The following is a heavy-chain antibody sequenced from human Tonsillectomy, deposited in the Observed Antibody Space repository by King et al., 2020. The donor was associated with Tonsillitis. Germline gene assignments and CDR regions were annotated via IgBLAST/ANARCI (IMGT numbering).Heavy chain of an antibody. D-gene: IGHD2-2*01. CDR1: GFTFSSYA. Sequence: VQLVESGGGLVQPGGSLRLSCAASGFTFSSYAMSWVRQAPGKGLEWVSGISGSGGSIYHADSVKGRFTISRDNSKNTLYLQMNSLRAEDTAVYYWAKPSSVPDAGAFDIWGQGTMVTVSS. J-gene: IGHJ3*02. CDR3: AKPSSVPDAGAFDI. CDR2: ISGSGGSI. V-gene: IGHV3-23*04.